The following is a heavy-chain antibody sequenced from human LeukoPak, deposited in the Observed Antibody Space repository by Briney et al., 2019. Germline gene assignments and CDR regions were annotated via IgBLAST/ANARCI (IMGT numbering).Heavy chain of an antibody. J-gene: IGHJ4*02. CDR1: GGSISSSSYD. D-gene: IGHD5-18*01. CDR2: IYYSRST. Sequence: TSETLSLTCTVSGGSISSSSYDWGWIRHPPGKGLEWIGRIYYSRSTHYNPSLKSRLTISVDTSKNHFSLKLSSVTPPATAVYFCARRGYSYGPDYWGQGTLVTVSS. CDR3: ARRGYSYGPDY. V-gene: IGHV4-39*02.